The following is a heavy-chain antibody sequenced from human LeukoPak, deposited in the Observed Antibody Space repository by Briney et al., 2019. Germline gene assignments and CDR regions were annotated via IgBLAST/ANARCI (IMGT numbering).Heavy chain of an antibody. CDR1: GYTFTSYD. CDR3: ARVYPRYCSGGSCYFDY. CDR2: MNPNSGNT. V-gene: IGHV1-8*01. J-gene: IGHJ4*02. D-gene: IGHD2-15*01. Sequence: GASVKVSCKASGYTFTSYDINWVRQATGQGLEWMGWMNPNSGNTGYAQKFQGRVTMTRNTSISTAYMELSSLRSEDTAVYYCARVYPRYCSGGSCYFDYWGQGTLVTVSS.